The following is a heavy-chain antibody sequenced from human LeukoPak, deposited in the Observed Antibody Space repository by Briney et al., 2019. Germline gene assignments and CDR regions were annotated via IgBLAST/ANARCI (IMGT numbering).Heavy chain of an antibody. J-gene: IGHJ4*02. Sequence: PGRSLRLSCAASGFTFSNYAMHWVRQAPGKGLEWVALISYDGSNKYYADSVKGRLTISRDNSKNTLYLQLDSLRAEDTAAYYCATNYYDSSGYYYPRDWGQGTLVTVSS. CDR1: GFTFSNYA. CDR3: ATNYYDSSGYYYPRD. CDR2: ISYDGSNK. V-gene: IGHV3-30*04. D-gene: IGHD3-22*01.